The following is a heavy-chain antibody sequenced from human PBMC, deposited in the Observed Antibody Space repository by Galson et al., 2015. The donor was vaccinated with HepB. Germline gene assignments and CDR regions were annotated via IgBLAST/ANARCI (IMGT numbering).Heavy chain of an antibody. CDR2: IDWDDDK. Sequence: PALVTPTQTLTLTCTFSGFSLSTSGMCVSWIRQPPGKALEWLALIDWDDDKYYSTSLKTRLTISKDTSKNQVVLTMTNMDPVDTATYYCARIWYYYDSSGYSGFDYWGQGTLVTVSS. CDR3: ARIWYYYDSSGYSGFDY. CDR1: GFSLSTSGMC. V-gene: IGHV2-70*01. D-gene: IGHD3-22*01. J-gene: IGHJ4*02.